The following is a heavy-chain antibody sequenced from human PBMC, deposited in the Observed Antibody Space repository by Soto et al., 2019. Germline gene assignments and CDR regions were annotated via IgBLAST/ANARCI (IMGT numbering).Heavy chain of an antibody. V-gene: IGHV3-7*01. CDR1: GFTLSYYW. J-gene: IGHJ4*02. CDR2: IKEDGSEK. CDR3: ARDCSGGSCQY. D-gene: IGHD2-15*01. Sequence: PGVSLRLSCAASGFTLSYYWMSWVRQAPGKGLEWVANIKEDGSEKYYVDSVKGRFTISRDNAQNSVFLQMNSLRVENTAIYYCARDCSGGSCQYWGRGTLVTVSS.